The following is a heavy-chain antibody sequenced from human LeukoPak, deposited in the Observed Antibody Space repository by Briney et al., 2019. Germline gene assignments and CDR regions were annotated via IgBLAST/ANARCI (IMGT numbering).Heavy chain of an antibody. J-gene: IGHJ3*02. Sequence: ASETLSLTCTVSGGSISSGSYYWSWIRQSAGKGLEWIGRIYTSGSTNYNPSLKSRVTISVDTSKNQFSLKLSSVTAADTAVYYCARVGVDFDWLLPFAGDIWGQGTMVTVSS. D-gene: IGHD3-9*01. CDR3: ARVGVDFDWLLPFAGDI. CDR2: IYTSGST. V-gene: IGHV4-61*02. CDR1: GGSISSGSYY.